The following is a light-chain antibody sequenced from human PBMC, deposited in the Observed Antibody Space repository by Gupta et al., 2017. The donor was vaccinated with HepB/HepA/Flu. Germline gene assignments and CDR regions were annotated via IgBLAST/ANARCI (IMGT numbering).Light chain of an antibody. CDR1: QSISDW. J-gene: IGKJ4*01. CDR3: HQYNSYSLT. V-gene: IGKV1-5*03. CDR2: KAS. Sequence: DIQMTQSPFTLSASVGDRVTITCRASQSISDWLAWYQQKPGKAPKLLMYKASSLESGVPSRFSGSGSGTDFTLTISSLQPDDFATYYCHQYNSYSLTFGGGTKVDIK.